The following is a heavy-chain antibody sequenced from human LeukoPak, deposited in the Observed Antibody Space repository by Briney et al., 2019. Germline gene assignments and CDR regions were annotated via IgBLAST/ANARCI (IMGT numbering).Heavy chain of an antibody. CDR1: GLTFYIYS. J-gene: IGHJ3*02. D-gene: IGHD5-18*01. Sequence: GGSLTLSCAASGLTFYIYSMNWVRQAPGKGLEWVSSISGTSNYIYYADSVKRRFTISRDNAKISLYLHMNSLRAEDTAVYYCARGLLLWYPGVAFDIWGQGTMVTVSS. CDR3: ARGLLLWYPGVAFDI. CDR2: ISGTSNYI. V-gene: IGHV3-21*01.